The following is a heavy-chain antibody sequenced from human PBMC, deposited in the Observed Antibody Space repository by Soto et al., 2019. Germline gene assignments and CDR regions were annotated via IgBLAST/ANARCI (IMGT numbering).Heavy chain of an antibody. V-gene: IGHV4-59*01. Sequence: SETLSLTCTVSGGSISSYYWSWIRQPPGKGLEWIGYIYYSGSTNYNPSLKSRVTISVDTSKNQFSLKLSSVTAADTAVYYCASSGGGYSSSWGWFDPWGQGTLVTVSP. D-gene: IGHD6-13*01. CDR1: GGSISSYY. J-gene: IGHJ5*02. CDR2: IYYSGST. CDR3: ASSGGGYSSSWGWFDP.